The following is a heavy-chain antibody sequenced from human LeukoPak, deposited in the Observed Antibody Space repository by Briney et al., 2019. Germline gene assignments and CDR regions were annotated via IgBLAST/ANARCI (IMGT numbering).Heavy chain of an antibody. CDR3: TRDLNHDSSG. D-gene: IGHD3-22*01. Sequence: GGSLRLSCAASGFTLSDYWMTWVRHAPGKALECLGNIKFDGSEIYYLDSVRGRFSISRDNAKNSLYLQMNSLRVEDTAVYYCTRDLNHDSSGWGQGTLVTVSS. CDR2: IKFDGSEI. J-gene: IGHJ4*02. CDR1: GFTLSDYW. V-gene: IGHV3-7*01.